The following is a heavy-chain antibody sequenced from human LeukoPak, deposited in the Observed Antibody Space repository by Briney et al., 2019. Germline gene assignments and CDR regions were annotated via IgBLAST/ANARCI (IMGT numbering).Heavy chain of an antibody. CDR1: GFTFSSYG. Sequence: GGSLRLSCAASGFTFSSYGLHWVRQAPGKGLEWVAVIWYDGSNKYYADSVKGRFTISRDNSKNTLYLQMNSLRAEDTAVYYCAKGLGANFDYWGQGTLVTVSS. CDR3: AKGLGANFDY. J-gene: IGHJ4*02. D-gene: IGHD1-26*01. CDR2: IWYDGSNK. V-gene: IGHV3-33*06.